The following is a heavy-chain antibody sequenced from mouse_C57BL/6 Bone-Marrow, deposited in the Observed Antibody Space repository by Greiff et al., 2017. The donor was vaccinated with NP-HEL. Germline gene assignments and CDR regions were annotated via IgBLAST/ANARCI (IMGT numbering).Heavy chain of an antibody. CDR1: GYTFTDYY. CDR3: ARALLLEAYFDY. D-gene: IGHD2-1*01. V-gene: IGHV1-26*01. Sequence: EVQLQQSGPELVKPGASVKISCKASGYTFTDYYMNWVKQSHGKSLEWIGDINPNNGGTSYNQKFKGKATLTVDKSSSTAYMELRSLTSEDSAVYYCARALLLEAYFDYWGQGTTLTVSS. J-gene: IGHJ2*01. CDR2: INPNNGGT.